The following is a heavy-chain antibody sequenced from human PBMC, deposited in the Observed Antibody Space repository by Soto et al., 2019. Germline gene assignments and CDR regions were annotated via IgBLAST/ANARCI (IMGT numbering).Heavy chain of an antibody. CDR2: IIPIFGTA. D-gene: IGHD3-9*01. V-gene: IGHV1-69*13. CDR1: GGTFSSYA. CDR3: ARTAGYEGLGYYYYGMDV. Sequence: SVKVSCKASGGTFSSYAISWVRQAPGQGLEWMGGIIPIFGTANYAQKFQGRVTITADESTSTAYMELSSLRSEDTAVYYCARTAGYEGLGYYYYGMDVWGQGTTVTVSS. J-gene: IGHJ6*02.